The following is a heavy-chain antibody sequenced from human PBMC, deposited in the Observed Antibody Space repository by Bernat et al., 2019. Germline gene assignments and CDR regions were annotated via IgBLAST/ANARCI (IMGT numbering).Heavy chain of an antibody. V-gene: IGHV1-18*01. CDR2: ISAYNGNT. J-gene: IGHJ4*02. Sequence: QVQLVQSGAEVKKPGASVKVSCKASGYTFTSYGISWVRQAPGQGLEWMGWISAYNGNTNYEQKLQGRVTMTTDTSTSTAYMELRSLRSDDTAVYYCARDINSRDILTGYYWGKYYFDYWGQGTLVTVSS. CDR1: GYTFTSYG. D-gene: IGHD3-9*01. CDR3: ARDINSRDILTGYYWGKYYFDY.